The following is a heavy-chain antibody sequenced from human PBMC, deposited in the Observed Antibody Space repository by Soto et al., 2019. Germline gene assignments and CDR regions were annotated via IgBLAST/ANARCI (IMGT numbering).Heavy chain of an antibody. V-gene: IGHV2-5*02. Sequence: QITLKESGPPLVKPTQTLTLTCTFSGFSLSTSGVGVGWIRQPPGKALEWLALIYWDDDKRYSTSLESRLTITKDTSKNQELLTKTNMDPLDTATYYCAPTMPPRILDLWGQGTLVTVSS. J-gene: IGHJ5*02. CDR3: APTMPPRILDL. CDR1: GFSLSTSGVG. CDR2: IYWDDDK. D-gene: IGHD5-12*01.